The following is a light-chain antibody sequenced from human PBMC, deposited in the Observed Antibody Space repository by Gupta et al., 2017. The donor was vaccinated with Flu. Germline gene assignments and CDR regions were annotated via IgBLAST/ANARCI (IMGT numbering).Light chain of an antibody. CDR2: DKN. CDR3: NSRDSSGNHWV. V-gene: IGLV3-19*01. J-gene: IGLJ3*02. Sequence: SSELTQDPAVSVALGQPVRITCQGDSLRSYYASWYQQKRGQAPVLVIYDKNNRPSVIPDRFSGSSSGNTASMTITGAQAEDEADYYCNSRDSSGNHWVFGGGTKLTVL. CDR1: SLRSYY.